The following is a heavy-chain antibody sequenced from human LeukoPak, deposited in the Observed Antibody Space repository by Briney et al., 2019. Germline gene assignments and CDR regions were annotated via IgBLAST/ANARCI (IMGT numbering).Heavy chain of an antibody. D-gene: IGHD3-22*01. CDR3: ARVRGYYDSSGPRDY. CDR1: GYTFTGYG. J-gene: IGHJ4*02. CDR2: ISAYNGNT. Sequence: ASVKVSCKASGYTFTGYGISWVRQAPGQGLEGMGWISAYNGNTNYAQKLQGRVTMTTGTSTSTAYMELRSLRSDDTAVYYCARVRGYYDSSGPRDYWGQGTLVTVSS. V-gene: IGHV1-18*01.